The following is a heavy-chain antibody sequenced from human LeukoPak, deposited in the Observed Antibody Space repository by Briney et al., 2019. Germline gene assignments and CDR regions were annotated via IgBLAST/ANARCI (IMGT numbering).Heavy chain of an antibody. CDR2: IYYSGST. CDR1: GYSISSGYY. J-gene: IGHJ4*02. Sequence: SETLSLTCTVSGYSISSGYYWGWIRQPPGKGLEWIGSIYYSGSTYYNPSLKSRVTISVDTSKNQFSLKLSSVTAADTAVYYCARPTAYRAFDYWGQGTLVTVSS. V-gene: IGHV4-38-2*02. CDR3: ARPTAYRAFDY.